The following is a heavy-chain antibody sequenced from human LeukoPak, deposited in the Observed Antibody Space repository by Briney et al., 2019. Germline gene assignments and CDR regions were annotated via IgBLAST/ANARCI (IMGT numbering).Heavy chain of an antibody. CDR2: ISYDGSNK. CDR1: GFTFSSYA. CDR3: AKCTAMVGYFDY. Sequence: PGRSLRLSCAASGFTFSSYAMHWVRQAPGKGLEWVAVISYDGSNKYYADSVKGRFTISRDNSKNTLYLQMNSLRAEDTAVYYCAKCTAMVGYFDYWGQGTLVTVSS. V-gene: IGHV3-30-3*02. D-gene: IGHD5-18*01. J-gene: IGHJ4*02.